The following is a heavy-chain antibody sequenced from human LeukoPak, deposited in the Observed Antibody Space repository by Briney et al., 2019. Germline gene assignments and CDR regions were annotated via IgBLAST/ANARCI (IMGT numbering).Heavy chain of an antibody. CDR2: INHSGRT. Sequence: PSDTLSLTYAVFGGSFSGYYWTWIRQPPGKALEWSGEINHSGRTNYNPSLKSRVTISVATSKHQFSLRLNSVTAADTAVYYCARGPVVDYFDGSGYYYFDSWGQGTPGTVSS. V-gene: IGHV4-34*01. CDR3: ARGPVVDYFDGSGYYYFDS. CDR1: GGSFSGYY. D-gene: IGHD3-22*01. J-gene: IGHJ4*02.